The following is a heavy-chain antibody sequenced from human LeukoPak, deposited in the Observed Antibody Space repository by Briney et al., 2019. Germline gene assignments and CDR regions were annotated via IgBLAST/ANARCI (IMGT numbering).Heavy chain of an antibody. CDR3: ASSSSRRDYYYYMDV. J-gene: IGHJ6*03. D-gene: IGHD6-13*01. CDR2: FDPEDGRP. Sequence: ASVKVSCNVSGYSLTDLSMHWVRRAPGNGLEWMGGFDPEDGRPVYAQKFQGRVTITADESTSTAYMELSSLRSEDTAVYYCASSSSRRDYYYYMDVWGKGTTVTVSS. CDR1: GYSLTDLS. V-gene: IGHV1-24*01.